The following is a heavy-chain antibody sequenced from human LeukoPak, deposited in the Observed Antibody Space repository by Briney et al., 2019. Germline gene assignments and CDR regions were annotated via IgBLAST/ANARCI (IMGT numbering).Heavy chain of an antibody. J-gene: IGHJ5*02. V-gene: IGHV4-59*01. CDR2: IYYSGST. Sequence: PSEALSLTCTVSGASISSYYWSWIRQPPGKGLEWIGYIYYSGSTNYNPSLKSRVTISVDTSKNQFSLKPSSVTAADTAVYYCARVGYGDYSNWFDPWPQGTLVTVSS. CDR1: GASISSYY. D-gene: IGHD4-17*01. CDR3: ARVGYGDYSNWFDP.